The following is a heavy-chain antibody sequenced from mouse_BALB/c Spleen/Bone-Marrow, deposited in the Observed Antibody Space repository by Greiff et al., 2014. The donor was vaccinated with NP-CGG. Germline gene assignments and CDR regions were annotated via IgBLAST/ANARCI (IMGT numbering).Heavy chain of an antibody. CDR2: INPSTGYT. V-gene: IGHV1-7*01. CDR1: GYTFTSYW. J-gene: IGHJ2*01. D-gene: IGHD2-3*01. CDR3: ARERYAGYYFDC. Sequence: QVQLQQSGAELAKPGASVKMSYKASGYTFTSYWMHWVKQRPGQGLEWIGYINPSTGYTEYNQKFKDKATLTADKSSSTAYMQLSSLTSEDSAVYYCARERYAGYYFDCWGQGTTLTVSS.